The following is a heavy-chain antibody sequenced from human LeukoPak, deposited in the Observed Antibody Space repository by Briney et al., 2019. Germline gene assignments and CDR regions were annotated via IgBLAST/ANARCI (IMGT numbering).Heavy chain of an antibody. CDR2: IYSGGST. Sequence: PGGSLRLSCAAPGFSVSSNYMSWVRQAPGKGLEWVSVIYSGGSTYYADSVKGRFTISRDNSKNTLYLQMNSLRAEDTAVYYCASSDSSGWYSGFDYLGQGTMVTVSS. V-gene: IGHV3-53*01. CDR3: ASSDSSGWYSGFDY. D-gene: IGHD6-19*01. CDR1: GFSVSSNY. J-gene: IGHJ4*02.